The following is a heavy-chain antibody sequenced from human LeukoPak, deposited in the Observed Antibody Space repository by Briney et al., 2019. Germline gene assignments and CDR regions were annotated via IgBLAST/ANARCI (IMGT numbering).Heavy chain of an antibody. CDR3: ARHRRGIAAAGTVDY. CDR1: GYSFTSYW. Sequence: GESLKISCKGSGYSFTSYWIGWVRQMPGKGLEGMGIIYPGDSDTRYSPSFQGQVTISADKSISTAYLQWSSLKASDTAMYYCARHRRGIAAAGTVDYWGQGTLVTVSS. J-gene: IGHJ4*02. D-gene: IGHD6-13*01. V-gene: IGHV5-51*01. CDR2: IYPGDSDT.